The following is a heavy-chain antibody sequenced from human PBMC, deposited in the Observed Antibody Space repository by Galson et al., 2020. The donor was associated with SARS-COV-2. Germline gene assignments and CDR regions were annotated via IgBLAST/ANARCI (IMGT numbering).Heavy chain of an antibody. CDR3: VKDIGDYYDTSGYYGAFDL. Sequence: SCAASTFTFEHYAMHWVRQAPGKGLEWVSGINWNSGSIGYADSVKGRFTISRDNDNNSLYLQMNSLRAEDTALYYCVKDIGDYYDTSGYYGAFDLWGQGTLVTVS. CDR1: TFTFEHYA. D-gene: IGHD3-22*01. CDR2: INWNSGSI. V-gene: IGHV3-9*01. J-gene: IGHJ3*01.